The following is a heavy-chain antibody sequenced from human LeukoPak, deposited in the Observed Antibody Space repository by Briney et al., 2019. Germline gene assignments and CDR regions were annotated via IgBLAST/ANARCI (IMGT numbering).Heavy chain of an antibody. CDR2: IYTSGST. CDR1: GGSISSGSYY. J-gene: IGHJ6*03. CDR3: ARTRGSVITMVRGVAGRYYYYYMDV. V-gene: IGHV4-61*02. D-gene: IGHD3-10*01. Sequence: PSETLSLTCTVSGGSISSGSYYWSWIRQPAGKGLEWIGRIYTSGSTNYNPSLKSRVTISVDTSKNQFSLKLSSVTAADTAVYYCARTRGSVITMVRGVAGRYYYYYMDVWGKGTTVTISS.